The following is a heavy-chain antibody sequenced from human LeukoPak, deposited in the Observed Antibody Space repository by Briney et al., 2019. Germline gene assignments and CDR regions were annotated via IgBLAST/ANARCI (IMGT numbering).Heavy chain of an antibody. D-gene: IGHD2-2*01. V-gene: IGHV1-24*01. CDR1: GYTLTELS. CDR2: FDPEDGET. Sequence: ASVKVSCKVSGYTLTELSMHWVRQAPGKGLEWMGGFDPEDGETIYAQKFQGRVTMTEDTSTDTAYMELSSLRSEDTAVYYCATVENTDCSSTSCYGFQHWGQGTLVTVSS. J-gene: IGHJ1*01. CDR3: ATVENTDCSSTSCYGFQH.